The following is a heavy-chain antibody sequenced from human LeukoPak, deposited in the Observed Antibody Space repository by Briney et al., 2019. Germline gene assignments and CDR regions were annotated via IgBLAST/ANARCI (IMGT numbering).Heavy chain of an antibody. Sequence: GESLKISCKGSGYSFTSYWIGWVRQMPGKGLEWMGIIYPGDSDTTYSPSFQGQVTISADKSISTAYLQWSSLKASDTAMYYCARREYSSGWSNWFDPWGQETLVTVSS. V-gene: IGHV5-51*01. CDR1: GYSFTSYW. D-gene: IGHD6-19*01. J-gene: IGHJ5*02. CDR3: ARREYSSGWSNWFDP. CDR2: IYPGDSDT.